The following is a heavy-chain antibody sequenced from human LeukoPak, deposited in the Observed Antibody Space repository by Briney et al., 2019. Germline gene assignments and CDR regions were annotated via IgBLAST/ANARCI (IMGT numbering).Heavy chain of an antibody. Sequence: GESLKISCKGSGYSFTSYWIGWVRQMPGKGLEWMGIIYPGDSDTRYSPSFQGRVTISADKSISTAYLQWSSLKASDTAMYYCARRAAAGTYYYYYMDVWGKGTTVTVSS. J-gene: IGHJ6*03. CDR2: IYPGDSDT. CDR3: ARRAAAGTYYYYYMDV. D-gene: IGHD6-13*01. V-gene: IGHV5-51*01. CDR1: GYSFTSYW.